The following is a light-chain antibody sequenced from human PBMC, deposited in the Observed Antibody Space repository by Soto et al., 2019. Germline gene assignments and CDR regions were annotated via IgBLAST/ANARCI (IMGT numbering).Light chain of an antibody. CDR3: CSYAGSYTFYI. CDR1: STNVGGYNF. Sequence: ALTQPRSVSGSPGQSVTISCTGTSTNVGGYNFVSWYQHHPGKAPKLIIYDVTKRPSGVPDRFSGSKSAFTASLTISGLQAEDEAVYYCCSYAGSYTFYIFGTGTKVTVL. CDR2: DVT. J-gene: IGLJ1*01. V-gene: IGLV2-11*01.